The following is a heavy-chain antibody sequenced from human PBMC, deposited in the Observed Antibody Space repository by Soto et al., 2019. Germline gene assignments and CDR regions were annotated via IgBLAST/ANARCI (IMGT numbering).Heavy chain of an antibody. Sequence: QVQLVESGGGVVQPGGSLRLSCAASGFAFSGFAMHWVRQAPGKGLQWVAIIWHDGSNEFYEDSVRGRFTISRDNSKNILYLQLNSLRTDDTATYHCTKGPGFGGLNGMHVWGQGTTVIVSS. V-gene: IGHV3-33*03. CDR3: TKGPGFGGLNGMHV. J-gene: IGHJ6*02. CDR1: GFAFSGFA. D-gene: IGHD3-10*01. CDR2: IWHDGSNE.